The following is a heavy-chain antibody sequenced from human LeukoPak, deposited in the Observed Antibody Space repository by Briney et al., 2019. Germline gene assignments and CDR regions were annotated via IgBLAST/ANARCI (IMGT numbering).Heavy chain of an antibody. CDR1: GFTFSSYS. D-gene: IGHD3-22*01. V-gene: IGHV3-66*01. J-gene: IGHJ4*02. CDR3: ARVDSSGGVFDY. CDR2: IYSGGST. Sequence: GGSLRLSCAASGFTFSSYSMNWVRQAPGKGLEWVSVIYSGGSTYYADSVKGRFTISRDNSKNTLYLQMNSLRAEDTAVYYCARVDSSGGVFDYWGQGTLVTVSS.